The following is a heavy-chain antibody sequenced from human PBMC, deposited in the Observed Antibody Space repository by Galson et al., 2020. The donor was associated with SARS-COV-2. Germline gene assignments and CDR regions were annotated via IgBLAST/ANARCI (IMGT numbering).Heavy chain of an antibody. J-gene: IGHJ4*02. D-gene: IGHD1-26*01. CDR2: INFSGTT. V-gene: IGHV4-59*08. Sequence: SETLSLTCGVSGGSISTYYWSWIRQSPGKRLEWIGYINFSGTTEYNPSLASRVTISVDTINAQFSLRLRSVTATDTAMYFCARHVWDVGAQKYFDSWGQGTQVIVSS. CDR3: ARHVWDVGAQKYFDS. CDR1: GGSISTYY.